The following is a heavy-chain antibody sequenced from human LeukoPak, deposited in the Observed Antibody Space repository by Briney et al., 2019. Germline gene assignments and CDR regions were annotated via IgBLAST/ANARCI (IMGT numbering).Heavy chain of an antibody. V-gene: IGHV3-23*01. CDR1: GFTFSSYA. CDR3: AKHRYYDSSGYFDY. D-gene: IGHD3-22*01. CDR2: ISGSGGST. Sequence: GGSLRLSCAASGFTFSSYAMSWVRQAPGKGLEWVSAISGSGGSTYYADSVKGRFTISRDNSKNTPYLQMNSLRAEDTAVYYCAKHRYYDSSGYFDYWGQGTLVTVSS. J-gene: IGHJ4*02.